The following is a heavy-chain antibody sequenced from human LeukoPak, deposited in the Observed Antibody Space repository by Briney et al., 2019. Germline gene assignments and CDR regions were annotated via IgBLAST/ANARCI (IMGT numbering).Heavy chain of an antibody. CDR1: GFTFSSYD. V-gene: IGHV3-30*02. D-gene: IGHD3-9*01. CDR3: AKDFGTYYDILTGRDDRYNWFDP. CDR2: IRYDGSNK. Sequence: PGGSLRLSCAASGFTFSSYDMHWVRQAPGKGLEWVAFIRYDGSNKYYADSVKGRFTISRDNSKNTLYLQMNSLRAEDTAVYYCAKDFGTYYDILTGRDDRYNWFDPWGQGTLVTVSS. J-gene: IGHJ5*02.